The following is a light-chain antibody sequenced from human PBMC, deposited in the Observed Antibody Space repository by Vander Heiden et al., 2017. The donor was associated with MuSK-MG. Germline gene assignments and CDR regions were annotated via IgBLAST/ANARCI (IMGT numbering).Light chain of an antibody. Sequence: QSVLTQPPSVSGPPGQGVTISCTRSSSNIGAGYDVHGYQQVPGAAPKLLMYGNINRHSGVPDRFSGSKSGASASLTITGLQPEDEADYYCQSHDSSLSAYVFGTGTKVTVL. J-gene: IGLJ1*01. CDR3: QSHDSSLSAYV. CDR1: SSNIGAGYD. CDR2: GNI. V-gene: IGLV1-40*01.